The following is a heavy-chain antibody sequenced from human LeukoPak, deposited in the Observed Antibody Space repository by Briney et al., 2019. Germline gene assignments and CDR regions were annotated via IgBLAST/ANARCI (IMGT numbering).Heavy chain of an antibody. CDR2: IFSSTLV. CDR3: ARGRGYSYGYSYADY. CDR1: GFTFTSYG. V-gene: IGHV3-NL1*01. Sequence: QPGGSLRLSCEASGFTFTSYGMHWVRQSPGKGLEWISFIFSSTLVNYADSVKGRFTISRDNSKNTLYLQMNSLRAEDTAVYYCARGRGYSYGYSYADYWGQGTLVTVSS. J-gene: IGHJ4*02. D-gene: IGHD5-18*01.